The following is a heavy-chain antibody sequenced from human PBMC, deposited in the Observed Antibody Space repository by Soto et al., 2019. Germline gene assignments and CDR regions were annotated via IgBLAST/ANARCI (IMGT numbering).Heavy chain of an antibody. V-gene: IGHV4-31*03. CDR1: GGSISRSGYF. CDR3: ARSSRSYFDY. J-gene: IGHJ4*02. Sequence: SETLSLTCTVSGGSISRSGYFWSWIRQHPGKGLEWIGYIYDSGSTYYNPSLKSRVSLSVDTSKNQFSLNLTSVTAADTAMYYCARSSRSYFDYWGQGTLVPVSS. CDR2: IYDSGST.